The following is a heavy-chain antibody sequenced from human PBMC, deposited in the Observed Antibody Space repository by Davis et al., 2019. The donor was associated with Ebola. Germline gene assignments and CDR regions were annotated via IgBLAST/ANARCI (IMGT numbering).Heavy chain of an antibody. Sequence: KVSCKDSGNSFNTHWIGWVRQMPGKGLECMGIIFPGDSDTRYSPSFQGQVTISADKSISTAYLQWSSLKASDTAMYYCASLRRTITGMDDGFDIWGQGTMVTVSS. CDR1: GNSFNTHW. CDR2: IFPGDSDT. J-gene: IGHJ3*02. V-gene: IGHV5-51*01. CDR3: ASLRRTITGMDDGFDI. D-gene: IGHD7-27*01.